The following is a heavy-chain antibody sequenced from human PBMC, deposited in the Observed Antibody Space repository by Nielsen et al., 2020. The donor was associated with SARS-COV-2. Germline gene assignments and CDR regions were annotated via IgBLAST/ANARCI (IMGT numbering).Heavy chain of an antibody. D-gene: IGHD2/OR15-2a*01. CDR2: INPSGGST. Sequence: ASVKVSCKASGYTFTNYGISWVRHAPGQRLEWMGIINPSGGSTSYAQKFQGRVTMTRDTSTSTVYMELSSLRSEDTAVYYCASNSMPRSSMDVWGQGTTVTVSS. CDR1: GYTFTNYG. V-gene: IGHV1-46*01. CDR3: ASNSMPRSSMDV. J-gene: IGHJ6*02.